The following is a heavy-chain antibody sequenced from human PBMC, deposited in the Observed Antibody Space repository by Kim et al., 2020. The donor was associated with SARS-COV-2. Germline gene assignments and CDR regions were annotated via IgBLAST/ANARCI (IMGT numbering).Heavy chain of an antibody. CDR1: GGSISSSSYY. J-gene: IGHJ5*02. V-gene: IGHV4-39*01. CDR2: IYYSGST. Sequence: SETLSLTCTVSGGSISSSSYYWGWIRQPPGKGLEWIGSIYYSGSTYYNPSLKSRVTISVDTSKNQFSLKLSSVTAADTAVYYCACHGITMVRGRARFDPWGQGTLVTVSS. CDR3: ACHGITMVRGRARFDP. D-gene: IGHD3-10*01.